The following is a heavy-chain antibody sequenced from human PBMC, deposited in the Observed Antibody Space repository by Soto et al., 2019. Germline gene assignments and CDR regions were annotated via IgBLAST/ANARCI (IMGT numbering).Heavy chain of an antibody. CDR2: ISAYNGNT. CDR3: ARTAPVRPSDYYYGMDV. V-gene: IGHV1-18*04. J-gene: IGHJ6*02. Sequence: QVQLVQSGAEVKKPGASVKVSCKASGYTFTSYGISWVRQAPGQGLEWMGWISAYNGNTNYAQKLQGRVTMTTDTSTSTAYMELRSLRSDDTAVYYFARTAPVRPSDYYYGMDVWGQGTTVTVSS. CDR1: GYTFTSYG. D-gene: IGHD3-10*01.